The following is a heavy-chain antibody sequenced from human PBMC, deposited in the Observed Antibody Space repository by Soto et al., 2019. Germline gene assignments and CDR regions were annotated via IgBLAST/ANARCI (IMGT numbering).Heavy chain of an antibody. Sequence: GGSLRLSWAASGFTFSGSAMHWVRQASGKGLEWVGRIRSKANSYATAYAASVKGRFTISRDDSKNTAYLQMNSLKTEDTAVYYCTRLASPNYDILTGYYYGMDVWGQGTTVTVS. J-gene: IGHJ6*02. CDR2: IRSKANSYAT. CDR3: TRLASPNYDILTGYYYGMDV. D-gene: IGHD3-9*01. V-gene: IGHV3-73*01. CDR1: GFTFSGSA.